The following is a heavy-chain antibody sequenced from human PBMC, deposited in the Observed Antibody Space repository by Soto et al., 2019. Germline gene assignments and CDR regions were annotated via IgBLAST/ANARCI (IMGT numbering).Heavy chain of an antibody. CDR1: GNSFTSYW. CDR2: IYPGDSDT. D-gene: IGHD6-13*01. V-gene: IGHV5-51*01. Sequence: XYSLKISWHCSGNSFTSYWIGLVLQMPGKGLEWMGIIYPGDSDTRYSPSFQGQVTISADKSISTAYLQWSSLKASDTAMYYCARMYSSSWYPNWFDPWGQGTLVTVSS. CDR3: ARMYSSSWYPNWFDP. J-gene: IGHJ5*02.